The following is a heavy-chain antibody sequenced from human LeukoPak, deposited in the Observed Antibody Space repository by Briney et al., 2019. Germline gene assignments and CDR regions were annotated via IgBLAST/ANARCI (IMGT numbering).Heavy chain of an antibody. J-gene: IGHJ4*02. V-gene: IGHV3-30*04. D-gene: IGHD6-19*01. CDR1: GFTGRSDA. CDR2: ISYDGSNK. CDR3: ARDGLGIAVAGLFDY. Sequence: GGALRLSWAASGFTGRSDAMHCVLQAPGKGLEGGAVISYDGSNKYDADSVKCRVTISRDNSKNTLYLQMNSLRAEDTAVYYCARDGLGIAVAGLFDYWGQGTLVTVSS.